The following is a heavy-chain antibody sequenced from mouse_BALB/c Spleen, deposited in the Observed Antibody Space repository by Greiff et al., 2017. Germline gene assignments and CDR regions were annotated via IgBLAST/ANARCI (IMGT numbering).Heavy chain of an antibody. V-gene: IGHV5-17*02. CDR2: ISSGSSTI. CDR1: GFTFSSFG. CDR3: ARRDGYYAWFAY. D-gene: IGHD2-3*01. Sequence: EVKVEESGGGLVQPGGSRKLSCAASGFTFSSFGMHWVRQAPEKGLEWVAYISSGSSTIYYADTVKGRFTISRDNPKNTLFLQMTSLRSEDTAMYYCARRDGYYAWFAYWGQGTLVTVSA. J-gene: IGHJ3*01.